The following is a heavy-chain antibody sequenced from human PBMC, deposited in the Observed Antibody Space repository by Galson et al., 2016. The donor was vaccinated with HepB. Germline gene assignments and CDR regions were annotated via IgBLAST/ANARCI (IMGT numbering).Heavy chain of an antibody. D-gene: IGHD3-10*01. CDR3: AREGMIWFGESSPAPFYFDS. J-gene: IGHJ4*02. V-gene: IGHV3-13*01. CDR1: GFNFNDYD. CDR2: IGTAGDT. Sequence: SLRLSCATSGFNFNDYDMHWVRQAPDKGLEWVSAIGTAGDTYYSGSVLGRFTVSRENAKNSFFLQMNNLRAEDTAVYFCAREGMIWFGESSPAPFYFDSWGQGTPVTVSS.